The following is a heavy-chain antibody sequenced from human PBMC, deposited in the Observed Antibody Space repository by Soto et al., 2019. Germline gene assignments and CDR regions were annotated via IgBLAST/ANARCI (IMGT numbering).Heavy chain of an antibody. D-gene: IGHD1-1*01. CDR3: EKGSNGRPFYYGLDV. CDR2: ISGSGGST. Sequence: QAGGSLRLSCAASGFTFSSYALSWVRQAPGRGLEWVSAISGSGGSTYYADSAKGRFTISRDNSRNTLYLQMNSLTAEDTAVYYCEKGSNGRPFYYGLDVWGQGTTVTVSS. J-gene: IGHJ6*02. CDR1: GFTFSSYA. V-gene: IGHV3-23*01.